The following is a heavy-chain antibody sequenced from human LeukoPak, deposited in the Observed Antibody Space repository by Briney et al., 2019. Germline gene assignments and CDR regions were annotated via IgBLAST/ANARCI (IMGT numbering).Heavy chain of an antibody. V-gene: IGHV4-30-2*01. D-gene: IGHD2-15*01. CDR3: ARTRGSYDY. J-gene: IGHJ4*02. CDR1: GDSISGYY. CDR2: IYHSGST. Sequence: PSETLSLTCTVSGDSISGYYWSWIRQPPGKGLEWIGYIYHSGSTYYNPSLKSRVTISVDRSKNQFSLKLSSVTAADTAVYYCARTRGSYDYWGQGTLVTVSS.